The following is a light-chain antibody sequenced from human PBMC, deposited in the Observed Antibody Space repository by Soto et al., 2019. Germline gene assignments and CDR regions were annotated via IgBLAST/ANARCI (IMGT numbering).Light chain of an antibody. V-gene: IGLV2-14*01. J-gene: IGLJ3*02. CDR3: SSYRNSRVV. CDR2: EVS. CDR1: SSDVGGHNY. Sequence: QSALTQPASVSGSPGQSITISCTGTSSDVGGHNYVSWYQQHPGKAPKLMIHEVSDRPSGVSNRFSGSKSGNTASLTISGLQAEDEADYYCSSYRNSRVVFGGGTKLTVL.